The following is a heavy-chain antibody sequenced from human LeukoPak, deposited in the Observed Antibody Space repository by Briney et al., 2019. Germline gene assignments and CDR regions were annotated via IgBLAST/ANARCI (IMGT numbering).Heavy chain of an antibody. D-gene: IGHD5-18*01. CDR3: ARNKGADPAMVFDY. CDR1: GYTFTGYY. V-gene: IGHV1-2*02. J-gene: IGHJ4*02. Sequence: ASVKLSFKASGYTFTGYYMHWVRQAPGQGLEWMGWINPNSGGTNYAQKFQGRVTMTRDTAISTTYMELSRLRSDDTAVYYCARNKGADPAMVFDYWGQGTLVTVSS. CDR2: INPNSGGT.